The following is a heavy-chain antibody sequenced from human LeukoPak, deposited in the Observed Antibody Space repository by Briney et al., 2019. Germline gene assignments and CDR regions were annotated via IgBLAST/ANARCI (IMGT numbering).Heavy chain of an antibody. Sequence: GESLRLSCAASGFTFSGYTMNWVRQAPGKGLEWVSYISSSSSTIYYADSVKGRFTISRDNAKNSLYLQMNSLRAEDTAVYSCARGNSYMDVWGKGPTVTVSS. J-gene: IGHJ6*03. CDR2: ISSSSSTI. CDR1: GFTFSGYT. CDR3: ARGNSYMDV. V-gene: IGHV3-48*01.